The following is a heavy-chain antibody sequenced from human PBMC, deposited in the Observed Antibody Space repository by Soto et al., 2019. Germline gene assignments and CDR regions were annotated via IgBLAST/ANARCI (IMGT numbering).Heavy chain of an antibody. CDR1: GFTFTSSA. Sequence: SVKVSCKASGFTFTSSAVQWVRQARGQRLEWIGWIVVGSGNTNYAQKFQERVTITRDMSTSTAYMELSSLRSEDTAVYYCAAELFTAMVPFFDYWGQATLVTVSS. CDR2: IVVGSGNT. V-gene: IGHV1-58*01. D-gene: IGHD5-18*01. CDR3: AAELFTAMVPFFDY. J-gene: IGHJ4*02.